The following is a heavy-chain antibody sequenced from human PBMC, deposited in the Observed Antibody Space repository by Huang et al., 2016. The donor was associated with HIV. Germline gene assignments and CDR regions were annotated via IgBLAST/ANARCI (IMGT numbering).Heavy chain of an antibody. D-gene: IGHD3-10*01. Sequence: QVHLQQWGAGLLKSAETLSLTCAVYGGSLSGYYWSWLRQTPGKGLEWIGEINHLGNHNYNPSLKSRVSISMDGSKKQFSLKVRSISDADTAVYFCARDATKNPRGWFDPWGQGTLVTVSS. CDR3: ARDATKNPRGWFDP. V-gene: IGHV4-34*02. CDR2: INHLGNH. CDR1: GGSLSGYY. J-gene: IGHJ5*02.